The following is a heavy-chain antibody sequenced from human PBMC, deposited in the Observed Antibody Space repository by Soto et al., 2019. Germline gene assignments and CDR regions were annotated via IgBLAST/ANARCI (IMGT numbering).Heavy chain of an antibody. J-gene: IGHJ6*02. D-gene: IGHD3-10*01. CDR1: GDTFKNCV. CDR3: AAELGFGKLSVV. V-gene: IGHV1-69*01. CDR2: IIPLFGTT. Sequence: QVQVVQSGVEVRRPGYSVKVSCKASGDTFKNCVISWVRQAPGQGLEWMGGIIPLFGTTDFAQRFQGRLTITTDESTTTAYMELSRLRYEDTATYYCAAELGFGKLSVVWGQGTTVIVSS.